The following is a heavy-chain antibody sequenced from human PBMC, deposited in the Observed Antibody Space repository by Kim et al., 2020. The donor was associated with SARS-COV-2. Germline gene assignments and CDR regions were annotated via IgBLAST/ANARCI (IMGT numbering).Heavy chain of an antibody. D-gene: IGHD1-1*01. Sequence: PVKCRFTISRDNAKNVVYMKMNSLRDDDTAVYYCARDTGRTGYYYGMDLWGQGTTVTVSS. V-gene: IGHV3-48*02. CDR3: ARDTGRTGYYYGMDL. J-gene: IGHJ6*02.